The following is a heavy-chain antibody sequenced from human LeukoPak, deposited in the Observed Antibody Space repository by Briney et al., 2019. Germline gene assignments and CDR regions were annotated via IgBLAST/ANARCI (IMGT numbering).Heavy chain of an antibody. Sequence: GASVKVSCKVSGYTLTELSMHWVRQTPGKGLEWMGGFDPEDGETIYAQKFQGRVTMTEDTSTDTAYMELSSLRSEDTAVYYCASPTVVTRSGSAFDIWGQGTMVTVSS. CDR1: GYTLTELS. D-gene: IGHD4-23*01. J-gene: IGHJ3*02. CDR3: ASPTVVTRSGSAFDI. V-gene: IGHV1-24*01. CDR2: FDPEDGET.